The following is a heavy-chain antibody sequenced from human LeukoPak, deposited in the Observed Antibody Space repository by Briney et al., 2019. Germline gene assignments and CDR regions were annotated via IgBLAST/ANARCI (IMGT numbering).Heavy chain of an antibody. CDR2: IYTSGST. CDR3: ARDRGYCSGGSCYYYYYYMDV. CDR1: GGSFSGYY. D-gene: IGHD2-15*01. Sequence: PSETLSLTCAVYGGSFSGYYWSWIRQPAGKGLEWIGRIYTSGSTNYNPSLKSRVTMSVDTSKNQFSLKLSSVTAADTAVYYCARDRGYCSGGSCYYYYYYMDVWGKGTTVTISS. V-gene: IGHV4-4*07. J-gene: IGHJ6*03.